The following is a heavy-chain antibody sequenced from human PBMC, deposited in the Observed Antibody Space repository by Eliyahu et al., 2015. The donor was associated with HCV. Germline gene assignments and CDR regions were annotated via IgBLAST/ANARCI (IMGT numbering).Heavy chain of an antibody. V-gene: IGHV3-33*01. Sequence: QVQLVESGGGVVQPGRSLRVSXAASGLTFXXYGFHWFRQAPGKGLEXVALIWFDGSKKYYTDSVKGRFTISRDDSKNTLYLEMNSLRAEDTAVYYCARDCGNYDYSQSYYDCWGQGTRVTVSS. CDR2: IWFDGSKK. CDR3: ARDCGNYDYSQSYYDC. D-gene: IGHD1-26*01. CDR1: GLTFXXYG. J-gene: IGHJ4*02.